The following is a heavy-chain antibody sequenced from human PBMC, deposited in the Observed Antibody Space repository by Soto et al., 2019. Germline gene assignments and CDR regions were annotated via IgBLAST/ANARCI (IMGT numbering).Heavy chain of an antibody. CDR2: ISYDGSNK. V-gene: IGHV3-30-3*01. Sequence: GGSLRLSCAASGFTFSSYAMHWVRQAPGKGLEWVAVISYDGSNKYYADSVKSRFTISRDNSENTLYLQMNSLRAEDTAVYYCARVGLIWGQGTMVTVSS. CDR1: GFTFSSYA. CDR3: ARVGLI. J-gene: IGHJ3*02.